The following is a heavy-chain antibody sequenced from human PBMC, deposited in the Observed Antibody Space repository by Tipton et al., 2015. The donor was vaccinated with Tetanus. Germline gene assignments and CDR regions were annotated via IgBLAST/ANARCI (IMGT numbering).Heavy chain of an antibody. Sequence: QLVQSGAEVKKPGASVKVSCKASGYTFTSYDINWVRQATGQGLEWTGWMNPNSGNTGYAQKFQGRVTMTRNTSISTAYMELSSLRSEDAAVYYCARGRAVAGRTPLDYWGQGTLVTVSS. CDR1: GYTFTSYD. CDR3: ARGRAVAGRTPLDY. CDR2: MNPNSGNT. D-gene: IGHD6-19*01. J-gene: IGHJ4*02. V-gene: IGHV1-8*01.